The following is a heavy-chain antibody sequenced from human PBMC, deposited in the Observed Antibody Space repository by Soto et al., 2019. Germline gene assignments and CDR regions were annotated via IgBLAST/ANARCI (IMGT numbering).Heavy chain of an antibody. V-gene: IGHV1-2*04. CDR1: GYTFIGYY. Sequence: QVQLVQSGAEVKKPGASVKVSCKASGYTFIGYYIHWVRQAPGQGLEWMGWINPNSGGAKYSQKFHAWVTMTRDTSISTAYMELSRLKSDDTAVYYCARSGGGYDLGDYWGQGTLVTVSS. D-gene: IGHD5-12*01. CDR2: INPNSGGA. J-gene: IGHJ4*02. CDR3: ARSGGGYDLGDY.